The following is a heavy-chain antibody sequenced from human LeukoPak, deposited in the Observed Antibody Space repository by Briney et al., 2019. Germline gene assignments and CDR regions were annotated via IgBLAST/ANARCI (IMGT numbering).Heavy chain of an antibody. CDR2: ISGSGGST. CDR1: GFTFSSYA. V-gene: IGHV3-23*01. Sequence: GGSLRLSCAASGFTFSSYAMSWVRQAPGKGLEWVSAISGSGGSTYYADSVKGRFTISRDNSKNTLYLQMNSLRAEDTAVYYCARWPVAGPDRHFDYWGQGTLVTVSS. J-gene: IGHJ4*02. D-gene: IGHD6-19*01. CDR3: ARWPVAGPDRHFDY.